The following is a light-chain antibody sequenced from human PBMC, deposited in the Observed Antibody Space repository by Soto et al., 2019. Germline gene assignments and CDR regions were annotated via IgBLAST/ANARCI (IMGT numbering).Light chain of an antibody. V-gene: IGKV3-20*01. J-gene: IGKJ4*01. CDR3: QQYGSSPQT. CDR1: QSVSSNY. CDR2: GAS. Sequence: EIVLTQSPGTLSLSPGETATLSCRASQSVSSNYLAWYQQKPGQAPRLLIYGASSRATGIPDRFSGSGSGTDFTLTISRLEPEDFAVYSCQQYGSSPQTFGGGTKVDI.